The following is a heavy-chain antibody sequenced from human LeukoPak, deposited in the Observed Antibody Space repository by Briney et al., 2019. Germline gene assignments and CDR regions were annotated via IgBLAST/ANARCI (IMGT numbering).Heavy chain of an antibody. CDR2: ISSSSSYI. CDR3: ARDWGLVGAGFDY. J-gene: IGHJ4*02. CDR1: GFTFSSYG. D-gene: IGHD1-26*01. V-gene: IGHV3-21*01. Sequence: PGGSLRLSCAASGFTFSSYGMNWVRQAPGKGLEWVSSISSSSSYIYYADSVKGRFTISRDNARNSLYLQMNSLRAEDTAVYYCARDWGLVGAGFDYWGQGTLVTVSS.